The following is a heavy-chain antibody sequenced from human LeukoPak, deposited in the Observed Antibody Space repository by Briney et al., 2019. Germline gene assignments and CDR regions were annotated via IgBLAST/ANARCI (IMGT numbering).Heavy chain of an antibody. V-gene: IGHV3-23*01. CDR1: GFTFSSYA. CDR3: AEDGLSARALNYVHDI. J-gene: IGHJ3*02. Sequence: EPGGSLRLSCAASGFTFSSYAMTWVRQAPGKGLEWVSTISDSGATAFYADSVKGRFTISRDNSENTLYLQMNNPRADDTALYYCAEDGLSARALNYVHDIWGQGTMVTVSS. D-gene: IGHD3-10*02. CDR2: ISDSGATA.